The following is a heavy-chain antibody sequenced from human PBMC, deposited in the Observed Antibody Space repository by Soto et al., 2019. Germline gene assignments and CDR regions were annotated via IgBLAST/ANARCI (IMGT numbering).Heavy chain of an antibody. V-gene: IGHV6-1*01. CDR3: ARGRWSTFDY. Sequence: QVQLQQSGPGLVKPSQTLSLTCDVSGDSVSSNNIAWTLLRQPPWRGLEWLGRTYYRSKWYNEYAVSVRSRITINLDTSKNQSSLPLNSVTPENTAVYYSARGRWSTFDYWGQGAQVTVSS. D-gene: IGHD2-15*01. CDR1: GDSVSSNNIA. CDR2: TYYRSKWYN. J-gene: IGHJ4*02.